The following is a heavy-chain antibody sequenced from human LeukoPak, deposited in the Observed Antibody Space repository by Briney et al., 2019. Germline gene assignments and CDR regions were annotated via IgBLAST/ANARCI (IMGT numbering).Heavy chain of an antibody. CDR1: GFTFSSY. CDR3: ARGPRGWYHLHYFDY. CDR2: INHSGST. Sequence: GSLRLSCVASGFTFSSYWSWIRQPPGKGLEWIGEINHSGSTNYNPSLKSRVTISVDTSKNQFSLKLSSVTAADTAVYYCARGPRGWYHLHYFDYWGQGTLVTVSS. J-gene: IGHJ4*02. V-gene: IGHV4-34*01. D-gene: IGHD6-19*01.